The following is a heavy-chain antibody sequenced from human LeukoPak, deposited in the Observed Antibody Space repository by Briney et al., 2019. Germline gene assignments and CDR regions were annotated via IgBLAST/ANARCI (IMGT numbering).Heavy chain of an antibody. CDR2: IGGSGENA. D-gene: IGHD6-19*01. Sequence: RGSPRPSSAVSRVASYRDAIRWGLPSPPGRGERGSRIGGSGENAFYADSVKGRFTISRDNSKNMVHLQMNSLTGEDTALYYCVRRGDASSGWGDHDFWGQGALVTVSS. V-gene: IGHV3-23*01. J-gene: IGHJ4*02. CDR1: RVASYRDA. CDR3: VRRGDASSGWGDHDF.